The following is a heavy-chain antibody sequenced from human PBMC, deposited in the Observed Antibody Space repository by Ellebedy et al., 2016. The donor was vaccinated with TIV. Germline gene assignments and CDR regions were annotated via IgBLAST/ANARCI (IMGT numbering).Heavy chain of an antibody. V-gene: IGHV4-30-2*01. CDR1: GDSISSGGYS. CDR2: IYHSGKT. J-gene: IGHJ5*02. D-gene: IGHD3-22*01. CDR3: ARVRNYYDSSGYYWPYNWFDP. Sequence: LRLXXAVPGDSISSGGYSWSWIRQPPGKGLEWIGYIYHSGKTYYNPSLKSRVTISVDRPKNQFSVRLNSVTAADTAVYYCARVRNYYDSSGYYWPYNWFDPWGQGTLVTVSS.